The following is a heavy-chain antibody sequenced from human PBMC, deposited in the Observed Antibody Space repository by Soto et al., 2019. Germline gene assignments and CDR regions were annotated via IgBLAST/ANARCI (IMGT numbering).Heavy chain of an antibody. CDR1: GFTFSSYA. CDR3: AKQMRFYSSSWYSDY. D-gene: IGHD6-13*01. Sequence: GSLRLSCAASGFTFSSYAMSWVRQAPGKGLEWVSAISGSGGSTYYADSVKGRFTISRDNSKNTLYLQMNSLRAEDTAVYYCAKQMRFYSSSWYSDYWGQGTLVTVSS. J-gene: IGHJ4*02. V-gene: IGHV3-23*01. CDR2: ISGSGGST.